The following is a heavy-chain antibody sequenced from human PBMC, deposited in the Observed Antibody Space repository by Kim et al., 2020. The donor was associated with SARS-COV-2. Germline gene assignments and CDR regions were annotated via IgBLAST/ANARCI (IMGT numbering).Heavy chain of an antibody. D-gene: IGHD3-10*01. J-gene: IGHJ4*02. CDR2: ISGSGGST. V-gene: IGHV3-23*01. CDR3: AKDPPAPWYGSGSPFW. Sequence: GGSLRLSCAASGFTFSSYAMSWVRQAPGKGLEWVSAISGSGGSTYYADSVKGRFTISRDNSKNTLYLQMNSLRAEDTAVYYCAKDPPAPWYGSGSPFWWGQGTLVTVSS. CDR1: GFTFSSYA.